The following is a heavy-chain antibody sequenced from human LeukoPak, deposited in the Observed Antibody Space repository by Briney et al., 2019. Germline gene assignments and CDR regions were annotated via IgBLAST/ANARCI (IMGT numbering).Heavy chain of an antibody. CDR3: ARVRRSEYYFDY. V-gene: IGHV3-23*01. Sequence: PGGSLRLSCAASGFTFSSYGMSWVRQAPGKGLEWVSAISGSGGSTYYADSVKGRFTISRDNSKNTLYLQMNSLRAEDTAVYYCARVRRSEYYFDYWGQGTLVTVSS. CDR1: GFTFSSYG. J-gene: IGHJ4*02. CDR2: ISGSGGST.